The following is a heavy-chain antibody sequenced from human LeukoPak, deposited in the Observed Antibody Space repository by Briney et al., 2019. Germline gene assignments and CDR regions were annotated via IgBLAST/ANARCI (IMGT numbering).Heavy chain of an antibody. CDR3: GKTTVGYSSGQKPAWPVDY. CDR1: GFTFGSHA. V-gene: IGHV3-23*01. D-gene: IGHD5-18*01. CDR2: IFGSGGSP. Sequence: GGSLRLSCEASGFTFGSHAMYWVRQAPGKGLEGVAGIFGSGGSPHYADSVKGRFTISRDNSRNTVYLQINSLRADDTAVYYCGKTTVGYSSGQKPAWPVDYWGQGTLVTASS. J-gene: IGHJ4*02.